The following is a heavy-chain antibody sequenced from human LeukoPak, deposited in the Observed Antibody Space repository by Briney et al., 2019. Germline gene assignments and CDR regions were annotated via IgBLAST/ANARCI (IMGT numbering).Heavy chain of an antibody. V-gene: IGHV4-39*02. D-gene: IGHD5-24*01. CDR1: GDSISNKIYY. J-gene: IGHJ4*02. CDR3: ARERMATIDY. CDR2: LSSSGSV. Sequence: PSETLSLTCTVSGDSISNKIYYWGWIRQPPGKGLEWIGSLSSSGSVYYNPSLKSRVTVSIETSKNQFSLRLTSVIAADTAIYYCARERMATIDYWGQGTLVTVSS.